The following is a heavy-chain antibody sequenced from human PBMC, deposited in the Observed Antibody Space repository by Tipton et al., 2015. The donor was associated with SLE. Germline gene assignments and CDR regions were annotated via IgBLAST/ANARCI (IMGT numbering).Heavy chain of an antibody. CDR3: ARVAIYCRGASCYADWFDP. D-gene: IGHD2-15*01. CDR2: IYTSGST. V-gene: IGHV4-61*02. J-gene: IGHJ5*02. CDR1: GGSVNSGSDY. Sequence: TLSLTCTVSGGSVNSGSDYWSWIRQPAGKGLEWIGRIYTSGSTNYNPSLKSQVTISLDKSKNQFSVKLTSVTAADTAVYYCARVAIYCRGASCYADWFDPWGQGTLVTVSS.